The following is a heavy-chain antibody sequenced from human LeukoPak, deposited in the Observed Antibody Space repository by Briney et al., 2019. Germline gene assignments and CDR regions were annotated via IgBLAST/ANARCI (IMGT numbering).Heavy chain of an antibody. CDR2: ISGPGDKT. Sequence: GESLKISCAASGFTFSSYAMRWVRQAPGKGLEWVSGISGPGDKTDYADSVKGRFTISRDNSENTVSLQMNSLTGEDTAVYYCAKAGSSVSRTFDPWGQGTLVTVSS. J-gene: IGHJ5*02. CDR1: GFTFSSYA. CDR3: AKAGSSVSRTFDP. D-gene: IGHD2-2*01. V-gene: IGHV3-23*01.